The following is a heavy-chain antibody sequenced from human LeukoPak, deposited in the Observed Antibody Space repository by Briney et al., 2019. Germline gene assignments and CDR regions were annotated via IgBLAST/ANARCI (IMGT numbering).Heavy chain of an antibody. J-gene: IGHJ5*02. CDR3: ARVVGAKDDNWFDP. D-gene: IGHD1-26*01. CDR2: ISAYNGNT. Sequence: ASVKVSCKASGYTFTSYGISWVRQAPGQGLEWMGWISAYNGNTNYAQKLQGRVTMTTDTSTSTAYMELRSLRSDDTAVYYCARVVGAKDDNWFDPWGQGTLVTVSS. V-gene: IGHV1-18*01. CDR1: GYTFTSYG.